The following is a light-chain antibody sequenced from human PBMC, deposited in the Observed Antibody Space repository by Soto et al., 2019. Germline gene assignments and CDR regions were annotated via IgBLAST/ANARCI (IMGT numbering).Light chain of an antibody. CDR1: QSLSGGY. V-gene: IGKV3-20*01. J-gene: IGKJ5*01. CDR2: SAS. CDR3: QQNGSLPIT. Sequence: EIVLTQSPGTLSLSPGERATLSCRASQSLSGGYLAWFQQKPGQTPRLLIYSASNRATGIPDRFSGSGSGTDFTLTISRLEPDDFVVYYCQQNGSLPITFGQWTRLEIK.